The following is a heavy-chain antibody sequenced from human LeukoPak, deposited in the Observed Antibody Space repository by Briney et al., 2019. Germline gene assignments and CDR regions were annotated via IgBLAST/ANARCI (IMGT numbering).Heavy chain of an antibody. CDR3: ARCTEGSSWGLRIVYYYYYMDL. CDR1: GYSISSGYY. Sequence: MASETLSLTCTVSGYSISSGYYWGWIRQPPGKGLEWIASIYHSGSTYYNPSLKSRVTISVDTSKNQFSLKLSSVTAADTAVYYCARCTEGSSWGLRIVYYYYYMDLWGKGTTVTVSS. V-gene: IGHV4-38-2*02. D-gene: IGHD6-13*01. J-gene: IGHJ6*03. CDR2: IYHSGST.